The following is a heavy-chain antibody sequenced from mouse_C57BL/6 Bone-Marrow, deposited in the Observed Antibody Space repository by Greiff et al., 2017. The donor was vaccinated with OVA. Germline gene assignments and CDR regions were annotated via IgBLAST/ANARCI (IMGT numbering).Heavy chain of an antibody. J-gene: IGHJ4*01. D-gene: IGHD1-1*01. V-gene: IGHV3-6*01. CDR2: ISYDGSN. Sequence: DVQLVESGPGLVKPSQSLSLTCSVTGYSITSGYYWNWIRQFPGNKLEWMGYISYDGSNNYNPSLKNRISITRDTSKNQFFLKLNSVTTEDTATYYCARTTTVVAPGAMDYWGQGTSVTVSS. CDR1: GYSITSGYY. CDR3: ARTTTVVAPGAMDY.